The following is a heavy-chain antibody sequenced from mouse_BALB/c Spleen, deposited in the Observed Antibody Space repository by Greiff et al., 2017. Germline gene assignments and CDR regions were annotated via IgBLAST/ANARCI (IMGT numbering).Heavy chain of an antibody. CDR2: IYPGGGYP. Sequence: VQLQQSGAELVRPGTSVKISCKASGYTFTNYWLGWVKQRPGHGLEWIGDIYPGGGYPNYNEKFKGKATLTADTSSSTAYMQLRSLTSEDSAVYFCARRSGAMDYWGQGTSVTVSS. CDR1: GYTFTNYW. D-gene: IGHD3-1*01. CDR3: ARRSGAMDY. J-gene: IGHJ4*01. V-gene: IGHV1-63*02.